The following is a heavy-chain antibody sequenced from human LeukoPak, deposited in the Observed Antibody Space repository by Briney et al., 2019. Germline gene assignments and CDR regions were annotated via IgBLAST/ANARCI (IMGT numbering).Heavy chain of an antibody. D-gene: IGHD3-22*01. V-gene: IGHV1-18*01. J-gene: IGHJ3*02. CDR1: GYTFTSYG. Sequence: ASVKVSCKASGYTFTSYGISWVRQAPGQGLEWMGWISAYNGNTNYAQKLQGRVTMTTDTSTSTAYMELRSLRSDDTAVYYCARSYYDSSGYYDDAFDIWGQGTVVTVSS. CDR3: ARSYYDSSGYYDDAFDI. CDR2: ISAYNGNT.